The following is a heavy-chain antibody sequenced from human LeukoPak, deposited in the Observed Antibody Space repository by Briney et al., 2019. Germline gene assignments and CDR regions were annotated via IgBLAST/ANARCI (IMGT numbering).Heavy chain of an antibody. CDR2: ISTYNGDT. Sequence: ASVKVSCKSSGYTFTCYGISWVRQAPGQGLEWMGWISTYNGDTNYAQKLQGRVTMTTDTSTSTAYMELRSLRSDDTAVYYCARIFDSSGYYLGDWGQGTLVTVSS. V-gene: IGHV1-18*01. D-gene: IGHD3-22*01. CDR1: GYTFTCYG. CDR3: ARIFDSSGYYLGD. J-gene: IGHJ4*02.